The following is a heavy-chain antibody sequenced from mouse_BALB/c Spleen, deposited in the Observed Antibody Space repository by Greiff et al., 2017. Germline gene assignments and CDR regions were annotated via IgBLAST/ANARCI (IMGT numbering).Heavy chain of an antibody. D-gene: IGHD2-1*01. J-gene: IGHJ1*01. CDR2: INSNGGST. CDR3: ARHGDGNYGYFDV. CDR1: GFTFSSYY. Sequence: EVQRVESGGGLVKLGGSLKLSCAASGFTFSSYYMSWVRQTPEKRLELVAAINSNGGSTYYPDTVKGRFTISRDNAKNTLYLQMSSLKSEDTALYYCARHGDGNYGYFDVWGAGTTVTVSS. V-gene: IGHV5-6-2*01.